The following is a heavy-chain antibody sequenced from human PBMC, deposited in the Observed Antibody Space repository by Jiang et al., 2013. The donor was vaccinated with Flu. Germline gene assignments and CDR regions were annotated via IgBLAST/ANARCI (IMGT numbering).Heavy chain of an antibody. Sequence: LLKPSETLSLTCAVYGGSFSGYYWSWIRQPPGKGLEWIGEINHSGSTNYNPSLKSRVTISVDTSKNQFSLKLSSVTAADTAVYYCARGQFGYYYGSGSSHNWFDPWGQGTLVTVSS. CDR2: INHSGST. CDR3: ARGQFGYYYGSGSSHNWFDP. J-gene: IGHJ5*02. D-gene: IGHD3-10*01. V-gene: IGHV4-34*01. CDR1: GGSFSGYY.